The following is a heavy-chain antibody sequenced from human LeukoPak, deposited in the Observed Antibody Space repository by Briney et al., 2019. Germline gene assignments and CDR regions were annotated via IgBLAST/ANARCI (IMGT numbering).Heavy chain of an antibody. J-gene: IGHJ4*02. CDR2: IYSGGST. D-gene: IGHD3-10*01. V-gene: IGHV3-66*01. CDR3: ARELWFGD. Sequence: GGALRLSCAASGFTFSDYYMSWIRQAPGKGLEWVSVIYSGGSTYYADSVKGRFTISRDNSKNTLYLQMNSLRAEDTAVYYCARELWFGDWGQGTLVTVSA. CDR1: GFTFSDYY.